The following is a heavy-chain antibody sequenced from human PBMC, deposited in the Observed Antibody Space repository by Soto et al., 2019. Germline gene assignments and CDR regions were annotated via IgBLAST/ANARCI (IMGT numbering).Heavy chain of an antibody. CDR3: VRDATMTVRDWFDP. V-gene: IGHV4-4*07. D-gene: IGHD4-17*01. J-gene: IGHJ5*02. CDR2: IYATGTT. Sequence: SETLSLTCTVSGAYISGFYWSWIRKSAGKGLEWIGRIYATGTTDYNPSLKSRVMMSVDTTKKQFSLKLSSVTAAETAVYYCVRDATMTVRDWFDPWVQG. CDR1: GAYISGFY.